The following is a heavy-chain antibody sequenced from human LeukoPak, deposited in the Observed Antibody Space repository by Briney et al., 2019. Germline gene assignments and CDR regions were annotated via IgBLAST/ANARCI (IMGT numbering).Heavy chain of an antibody. D-gene: IGHD3-10*01. CDR3: AIWFGELSGS. V-gene: IGHV3-53*01. CDR2: IYSGGST. Sequence: GGSLRLSCAASGFTVSSNFTSWVRQAPGKGLEWVSVIYSGGSTYYADSVKGRFTISRDNSKNTLYLQMNSLRAEDTAVYYCAIWFGELSGSWGQGTLVTVSS. J-gene: IGHJ5*02. CDR1: GFTVSSNF.